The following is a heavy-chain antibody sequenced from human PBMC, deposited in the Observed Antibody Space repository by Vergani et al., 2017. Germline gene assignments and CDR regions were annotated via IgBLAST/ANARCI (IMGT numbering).Heavy chain of an antibody. CDR2: ISSSGSTI. CDR3: ARIEYSSSSVASYYYYYYMDV. Sequence: VQLVESGGGLVKPGGSLRLSCAASGFTFSDYYMSWIRQAPGKGLEWVSYISSSGSTIYYADSVKGRFTISRDNAKNSLYLQMNRLRAEDTAGYYCARIEYSSSSVASYYYYYYMDVWGKGTTVTGSS. V-gene: IGHV3-11*01. CDR1: GFTFSDYY. D-gene: IGHD6-6*01. J-gene: IGHJ6*03.